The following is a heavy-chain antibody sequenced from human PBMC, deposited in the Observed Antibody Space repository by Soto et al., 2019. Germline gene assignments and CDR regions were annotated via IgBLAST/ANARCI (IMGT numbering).Heavy chain of an antibody. CDR2: IYTSGST. CDR1: GGSISSYY. V-gene: IGHV4-4*07. J-gene: IGHJ3*02. Sequence: QVQLQESGPGLVKPSETLSLTCTVSGGSISSYYWSWIRQPAGKGLEWIGRIYTSGSTNYNPSLKSRVTMSVDTSKNQFSLTLSSVTAADTAVYYCARDRYVGYSSGWQDDDAFDIWGQGTMFTVSS. CDR3: ARDRYVGYSSGWQDDDAFDI. D-gene: IGHD6-19*01.